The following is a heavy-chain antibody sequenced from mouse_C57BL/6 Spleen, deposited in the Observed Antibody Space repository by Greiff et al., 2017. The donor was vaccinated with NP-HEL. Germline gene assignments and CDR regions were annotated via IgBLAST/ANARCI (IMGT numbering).Heavy chain of an antibody. V-gene: IGHV1-76*01. Sequence: QVQLKESGAELVRPGASVKLSCKASGYTFTDYYINWVKQRPGQGLEWIARIYPGSGNTYYNEKFKGKATLTAEKSSSTAYMQLSSLTSEDSAVYFCAREEVYGSDYFDYWGQGTTLTVSS. CDR2: IYPGSGNT. CDR1: GYTFTDYY. J-gene: IGHJ2*01. D-gene: IGHD1-1*01. CDR3: AREEVYGSDYFDY.